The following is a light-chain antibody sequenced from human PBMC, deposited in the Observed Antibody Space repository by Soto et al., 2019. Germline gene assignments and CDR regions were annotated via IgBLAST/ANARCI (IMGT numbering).Light chain of an antibody. J-gene: IGKJ1*01. CDR3: QQRNMWPRT. Sequence: ELVLTQSPATLSVSPAERATLSCRASQGVGSTLAWNQQKPGQAPRLLIYDASSRAPGIPARFGGSGSGTDFTLTISNLEPEDFAVDHCQQRNMWPRTFGQGTRVEIK. CDR2: DAS. V-gene: IGKV3-11*01. CDR1: QGVGST.